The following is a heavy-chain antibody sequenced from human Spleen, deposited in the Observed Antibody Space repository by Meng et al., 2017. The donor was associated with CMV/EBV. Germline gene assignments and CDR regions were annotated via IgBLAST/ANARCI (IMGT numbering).Heavy chain of an antibody. V-gene: IGHV2-5*02. D-gene: IGHD2-15*01. CDR1: FSLSTSGMG. CDR2: IYWDDDK. Sequence: FSLSTSGMGVGWIRQPPGKALEWLALIYWDDDKRYSPSLKSRLTITKDTSKNRVVLTMTNMDPVDTATYYCAHRDYCSGGTCTFDYWGQGTLVTVSS. CDR3: AHRDYCSGGTCTFDY. J-gene: IGHJ4*02.